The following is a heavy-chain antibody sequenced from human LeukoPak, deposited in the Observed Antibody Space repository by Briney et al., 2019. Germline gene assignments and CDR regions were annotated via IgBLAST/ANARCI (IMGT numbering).Heavy chain of an antibody. J-gene: IGHJ4*02. V-gene: IGHV5-51*01. CDR2: IYPGDSDT. CDR1: GYSFTNYW. D-gene: IGHD4-23*01. Sequence: GASLKISRKGSGYSFTNYWIGWVRRMPGKGLDWMWIIYPGDSDTRSSPSFRGQVTISADKSISTAYLQWSSLKASDTAMYYCARSDYGGNPRFDYWGQGTLVTVSS. CDR3: ARSDYGGNPRFDY.